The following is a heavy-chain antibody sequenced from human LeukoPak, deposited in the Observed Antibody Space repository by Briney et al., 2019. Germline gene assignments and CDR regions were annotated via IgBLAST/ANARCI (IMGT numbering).Heavy chain of an antibody. CDR2: INHSGST. D-gene: IGHD6-6*01. CDR1: GGSFSGYY. J-gene: IGHJ4*02. V-gene: IGHV4-34*01. Sequence: PSETLSLTCAVYGGSFSGYYWSWIRQPPGKGLEWIGEINHSGSTNYNPPLKSRVTISVDTSKNQFSLKLSSVTAADTAVYYCAGGPEVGSSSSYYFDYWGQGTLVTVSS. CDR3: AGGPEVGSSSSYYFDY.